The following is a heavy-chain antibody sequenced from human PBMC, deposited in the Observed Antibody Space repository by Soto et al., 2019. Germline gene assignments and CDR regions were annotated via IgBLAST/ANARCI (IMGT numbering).Heavy chain of an antibody. J-gene: IGHJ4*02. Sequence: SETLSLTCTVSGGSISSYYWSWIRQPPGKGLEWIGYIYYSGSTNYNPSLKSRVTISVDTSKNQFSLKLSSVTAADTAVYYCARGSVRPEYYFDYWGQGTLVTVSS. CDR3: ARGSVRPEYYFDY. V-gene: IGHV4-59*01. CDR2: IYYSGST. CDR1: GGSISSYY. D-gene: IGHD2-15*01.